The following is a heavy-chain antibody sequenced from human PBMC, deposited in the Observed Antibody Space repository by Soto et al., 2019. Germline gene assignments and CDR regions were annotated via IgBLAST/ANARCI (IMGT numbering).Heavy chain of an antibody. V-gene: IGHV4-30-4*01. Sequence: QVQLQESGPGLVKPSQTLSLTCTVSGGSISSGDYYWSWIRQPPGKGLEWIGYIYYSGSTYYNPSLKSRVTIAVDASKDQFSLELSSVTAGETAVYYGAGGGNAGGFDYWGQGTLVTVSS. CDR2: IYYSGST. CDR1: GGSISSGDYY. CDR3: AGGGNAGGFDY. J-gene: IGHJ4*02. D-gene: IGHD3-10*01.